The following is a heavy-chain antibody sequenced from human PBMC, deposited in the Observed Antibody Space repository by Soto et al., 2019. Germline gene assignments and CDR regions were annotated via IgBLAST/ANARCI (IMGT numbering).Heavy chain of an antibody. J-gene: IGHJ4*02. Sequence: PSETLSLTCTVSGGSISSSSYYWGWIRQPPGKGLEWIGTSYYTGSTYYNPSLKSRVTISVDTSKNQFSLKLSSVTAADTAFYFCARQSSTSVAARYFDSWGQGTLVTVSS. CDR3: ARQSSTSVAARYFDS. CDR1: GGSISSSSYY. V-gene: IGHV4-39*01. D-gene: IGHD6-6*01. CDR2: SYYTGST.